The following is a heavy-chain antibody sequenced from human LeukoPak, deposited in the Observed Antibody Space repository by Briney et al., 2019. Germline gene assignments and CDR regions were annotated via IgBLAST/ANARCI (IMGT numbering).Heavy chain of an antibody. V-gene: IGHV1-24*01. Sequence: ASVKVSCKVSGYTLTELSMHWVRQAPGKGLEWMGGFDPEDGETIYAQKFQGRVTMTEDTSTDTAYMELSSLRSEDTAVYYCATERAGITMVRSWFDPWGQGTLVTVSS. CDR1: GYTLTELS. CDR3: ATERAGITMVRSWFDP. CDR2: FDPEDGET. D-gene: IGHD3-10*01. J-gene: IGHJ5*02.